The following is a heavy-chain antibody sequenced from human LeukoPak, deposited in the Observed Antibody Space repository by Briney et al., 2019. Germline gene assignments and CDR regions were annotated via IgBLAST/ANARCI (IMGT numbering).Heavy chain of an antibody. CDR1: GFTFTNAG. V-gene: IGHV3-30*01. D-gene: IGHD5-18*01. Sequence: PGGSLRLSCAGSGFTFTNAGIHWVRLAAGKGLEWVSFISHDGTNKYYSDSVDGRFTVSRLNSQNTVYLQMTDLRPDDTATYYCASEDVDTGDFWGQGTRVTVSS. CDR3: ASEDVDTGDF. J-gene: IGHJ4*02. CDR2: ISHDGTNK.